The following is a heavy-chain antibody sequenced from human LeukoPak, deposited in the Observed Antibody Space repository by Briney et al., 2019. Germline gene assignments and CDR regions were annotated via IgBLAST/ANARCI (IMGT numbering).Heavy chain of an antibody. J-gene: IGHJ4*02. CDR3: ARDSYGGSYYPEY. Sequence: QAGGSLRLYCAASGFTFSGYEMNWLRQAPGKGLVWVSHINSDGSITTYADSVKGRFTITRDNAKNTLYLQMNSLRAEDTAVYYCARDSYGGSYYPEYWGQGTLVTVSS. CDR2: INSDGSIT. V-gene: IGHV3-74*01. CDR1: GFTFSGYE. D-gene: IGHD1-26*01.